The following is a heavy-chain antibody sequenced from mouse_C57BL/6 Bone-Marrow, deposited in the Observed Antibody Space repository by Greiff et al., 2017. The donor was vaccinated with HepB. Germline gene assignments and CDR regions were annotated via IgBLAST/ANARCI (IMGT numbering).Heavy chain of an antibody. Sequence: EVKLVESGAELVKPGASVKLSCTASGFNIKDYYMHWVKQRTEQGLEWIGRIDPEDGETKYAPKFQGKATITADTSSNTAYLQLSILTSEDTAVYYCALTTVVARYWYFDVWGTGTTVTVSS. CDR2: IDPEDGET. J-gene: IGHJ1*03. CDR1: GFNIKDYY. CDR3: ALTTVVARYWYFDV. D-gene: IGHD1-1*01. V-gene: IGHV14-2*01.